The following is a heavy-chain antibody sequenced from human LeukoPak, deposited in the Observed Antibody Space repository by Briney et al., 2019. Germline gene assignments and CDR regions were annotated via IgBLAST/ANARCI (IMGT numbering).Heavy chain of an antibody. CDR3: AKWGDYDILTGYYDSDY. CDR1: GFTFSSYA. D-gene: IGHD3-9*01. CDR2: IVGSGSST. V-gene: IGHV3-23*01. J-gene: IGHJ4*02. Sequence: GGSLRLSCAASGFTFSSYAMSWVRQAPGKGLEWVSAIVGSGSSTYYADSVKGRFTISRDNSKNTLYLQLNRLRSEDTAVYYCAKWGDYDILTGYYDSDYWGQGTLVTVSS.